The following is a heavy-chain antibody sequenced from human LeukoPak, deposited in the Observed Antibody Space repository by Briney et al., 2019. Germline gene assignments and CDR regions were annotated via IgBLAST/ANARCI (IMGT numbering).Heavy chain of an antibody. J-gene: IGHJ4*02. V-gene: IGHV3-15*01. CDR1: GFTFRNVW. CDR2: IKSETDGGTT. D-gene: IGHD3/OR15-3a*01. CDR3: TTWTSL. Sequence: TGGSLRLSCAASGFTFRNVWMTWVRQAPGKGLEWLGLIKSETDGGTTEYAAPLKGRFTISRDDSKKMAYLQMNSLKTEDTAVYYCTTWTSLWGQGTLVTVSS.